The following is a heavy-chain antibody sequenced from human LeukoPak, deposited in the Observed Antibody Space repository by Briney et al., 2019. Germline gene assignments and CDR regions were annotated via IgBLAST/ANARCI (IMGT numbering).Heavy chain of an antibody. V-gene: IGHV3-33*01. CDR3: TTDRPGYCSSTSCYKSPYYFDY. CDR2: IWNDGSNK. D-gene: IGHD2-2*02. CDR1: GFTFSTYG. J-gene: IGHJ4*02. Sequence: GGSLRLSCAASGFTFSTYGIHWVRQAPGKGLEWVAVIWNDGSNKYYADSVKGRFTISRDNSKNTLYLQMNSLKTEDTAVYYCTTDRPGYCSSTSCYKSPYYFDYWGQGTLVTVSS.